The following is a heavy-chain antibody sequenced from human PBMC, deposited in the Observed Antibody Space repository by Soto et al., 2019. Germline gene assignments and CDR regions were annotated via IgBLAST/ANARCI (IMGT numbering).Heavy chain of an antibody. V-gene: IGHV4-39*01. CDR3: ARQGAYYYDSSGSDFDY. CDR1: GGSISSSSYC. D-gene: IGHD3-22*01. J-gene: IGHJ4*02. Sequence: SETLSLTCTVSGGSISSSSYCWGWIRQPPGKGLEWIGSIYYSGSTYYNPSLKSRVTISVDTSKNQFSLKLSSVTAADTAVYYCARQGAYYYDSSGSDFDYWGQGTLVTVSS. CDR2: IYYSGST.